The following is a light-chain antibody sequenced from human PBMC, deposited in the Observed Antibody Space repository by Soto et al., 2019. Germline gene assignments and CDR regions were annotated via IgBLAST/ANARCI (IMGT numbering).Light chain of an antibody. V-gene: IGKV3-20*01. CDR1: QTVSRSA. Sequence: EIVLTQSPGTLSLSPGERATLSCRASQTVSRSALVWYQQKPGQAPRLLIYGASNRATGIPDRFSGSGSGTDFTLTISRLEPEDFEVYYCQQYGSSPPITFGQGTRLEIK. CDR2: GAS. CDR3: QQYGSSPPIT. J-gene: IGKJ5*01.